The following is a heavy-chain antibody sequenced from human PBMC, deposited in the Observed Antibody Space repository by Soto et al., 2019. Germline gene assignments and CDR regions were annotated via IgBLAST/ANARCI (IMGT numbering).Heavy chain of an antibody. J-gene: IGHJ4*02. CDR2: ISYDGSNK. CDR1: GFTFSSSA. Sequence: QVQLVESGGGVVQPGRSLRLSCAASGFTFSSSAMHWVSQAPGKGLEWVAVISYDGSNKYYADSVKGRFTISRDNSKNTLYLQMNSLRAEDTAVYYCARGGGIAALDYWGQGTLVTVSS. D-gene: IGHD6-13*01. V-gene: IGHV3-30-3*01. CDR3: ARGGGIAALDY.